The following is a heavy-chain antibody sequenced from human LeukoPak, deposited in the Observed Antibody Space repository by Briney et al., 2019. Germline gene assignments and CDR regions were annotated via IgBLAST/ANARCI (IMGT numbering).Heavy chain of an antibody. D-gene: IGHD3-10*01. CDR1: GYTFTSYG. V-gene: IGHV1-18*01. CDR2: ISAYNGNT. J-gene: IGHJ4*02. CDR3: ARTTYYYGSGSYYTTYYFDY. Sequence: ASVKVSCKASGYTFTSYGISWVRQAPGQGLEWMGWISAYNGNTNYAEKLQGRVTMTTDTSTSTAYMELRSLRSDDTAVYYCARTTYYYGSGSYYTTYYFDYWGQGTLVTVSS.